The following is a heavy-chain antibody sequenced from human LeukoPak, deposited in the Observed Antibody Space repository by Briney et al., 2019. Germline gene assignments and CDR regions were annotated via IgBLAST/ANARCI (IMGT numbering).Heavy chain of an antibody. CDR3: ARGDGYRHAFAI. J-gene: IGHJ3*02. CDR1: GGSISSYY. Sequence: PSETLSLTCTVSGGSISSYYWSWIRQSPGKGLEWIWYVYYSGSTSYNPSLKSRVTISVDTSKNQFSLKMTSVTAADTAVYYCARGDGYRHAFAIWGQGTMVTVSS. CDR2: VYYSGST. D-gene: IGHD5-24*01. V-gene: IGHV4-59*01.